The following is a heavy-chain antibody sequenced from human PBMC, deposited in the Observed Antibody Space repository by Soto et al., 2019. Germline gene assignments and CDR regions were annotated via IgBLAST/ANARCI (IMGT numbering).Heavy chain of an antibody. CDR1: GFTFTTYS. V-gene: IGHV3-48*02. D-gene: IGHD3-10*01. CDR3: ARKSFGSENWYLDL. CDR2: ISSRSNTI. J-gene: IGHJ2*01. Sequence: EVQLVESGGGLVQPGGSLRLSCAASGFTFTTYSMNWVRQAPGKGLEWISYISSRSNTIYYADSVKGLFTISRDNGKNSLYLQVNSLRDEDTDVYYCARKSFGSENWYLDLWGRSTLVTVSS.